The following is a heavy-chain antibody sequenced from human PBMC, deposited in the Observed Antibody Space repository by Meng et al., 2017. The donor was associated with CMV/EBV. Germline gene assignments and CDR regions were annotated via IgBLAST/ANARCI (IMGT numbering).Heavy chain of an antibody. Sequence: GSLRPSCTVSGGSISSSSYYWGWIRQPPGKGLEWIGSIYYSGSTYYNPSLKSRVTISVDTSKNQFSLKLSSVTAADTAVYYCARVNVVVPAAISFDYWGQGTLVTVSS. J-gene: IGHJ4*02. CDR2: IYYSGST. CDR1: GGSISSSSYY. V-gene: IGHV4-39*07. D-gene: IGHD2-2*02. CDR3: ARVNVVVPAAISFDY.